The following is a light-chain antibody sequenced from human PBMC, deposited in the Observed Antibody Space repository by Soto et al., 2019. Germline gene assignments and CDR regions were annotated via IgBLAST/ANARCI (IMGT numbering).Light chain of an antibody. CDR3: QQRSNWPQLT. CDR1: QSVRSY. Sequence: DIVLTQYPATLSLSPGERATLSCRASQSVRSYLAWYQQKPGQAPRLLIYDASSRATGIPARFSGSGSGTDFTLTISSLEPEDFAVYYCQQRSNWPQLTFGGGTKVEIK. CDR2: DAS. J-gene: IGKJ4*01. V-gene: IGKV3-11*01.